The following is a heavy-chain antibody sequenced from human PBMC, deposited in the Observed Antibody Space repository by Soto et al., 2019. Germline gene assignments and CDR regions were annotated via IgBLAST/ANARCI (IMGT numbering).Heavy chain of an antibody. D-gene: IGHD1-7*01. CDR3: ARAERDNWNYKVLLRTDGMDV. CDR2: ISAYNGNT. J-gene: IGHJ6*02. V-gene: IGHV1-18*01. CDR1: GYTFTSYG. Sequence: QVQLVQSGAEVKKPGASVKVSCKASGYTFTSYGISWVRQAPGQGLEWMGWISAYNGNTNYAQKLQGRVTMTTDTSTSTAYMELRSLRSDDTAVYYCARAERDNWNYKVLLRTDGMDVWGQGTTVTVSS.